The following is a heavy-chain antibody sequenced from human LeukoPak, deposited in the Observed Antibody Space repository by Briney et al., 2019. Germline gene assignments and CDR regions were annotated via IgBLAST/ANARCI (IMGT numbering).Heavy chain of an antibody. D-gene: IGHD3-3*01. CDR1: GFTFSSYA. CDR3: AISSPVYEIFGWFFDY. V-gene: IGHV3-23*01. J-gene: IGHJ4*02. CDR2: ISGSGGST. Sequence: PGGSLRLSCAVSGFTFSSYAISWVRQAPGKGLEWVSAISGSGGSTYYADSVKGRFTISRDNSKNTLYLQMNSLRAEDTAVYYCAISSPVYEIFGWFFDYWGQGTLVTVSS.